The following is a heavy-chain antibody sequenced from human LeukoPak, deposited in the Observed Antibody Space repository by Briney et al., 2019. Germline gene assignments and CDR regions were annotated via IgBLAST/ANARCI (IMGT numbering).Heavy chain of an antibody. Sequence: GGSLRLSCAASGFTFTSYAMSRVRQAPGKGLEWVSAISGSGGSTYYADSAKGRFTISRDNSKNTLYLQTNSLRAEDTAVYYCAKEQDIVVVPAAILDWGQGTLVTVSS. V-gene: IGHV3-23*01. CDR3: AKEQDIVVVPAAILD. D-gene: IGHD2-2*02. J-gene: IGHJ4*02. CDR2: ISGSGGST. CDR1: GFTFTSYA.